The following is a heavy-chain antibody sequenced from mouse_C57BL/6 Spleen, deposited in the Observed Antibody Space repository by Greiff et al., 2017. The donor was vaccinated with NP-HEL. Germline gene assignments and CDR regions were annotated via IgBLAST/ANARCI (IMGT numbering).Heavy chain of an antibody. CDR3: ARGGITTVVDWYFDV. CDR2: IHPNSGST. CDR1: GYTFTSYW. D-gene: IGHD1-1*01. Sequence: QVHVKQPGAELVKPGASVKLSCKASGYTFTSYWMHWVKQRPGQGLEWIGMIHPNSGSTNYNEKFKSKATLTVDKSSSTAYMQLSSLTSEDSAVYYCARGGITTVVDWYFDVWGTGTTVTVSS. V-gene: IGHV1-64*01. J-gene: IGHJ1*03.